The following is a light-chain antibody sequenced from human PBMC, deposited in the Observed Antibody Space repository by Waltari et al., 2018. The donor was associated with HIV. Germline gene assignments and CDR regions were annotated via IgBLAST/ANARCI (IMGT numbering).Light chain of an antibody. J-gene: IGKJ2*01. Sequence: DIVMTQSPDSLAVSLGERATINCKSSQSIFYNSNNKNYLAWYQQKPGQPPKLLIYWASTRESGVPDRFSGSGSGTYFTLTISSLQAEDVAVYFCQQYFPSPVTFGHGTKLEIK. V-gene: IGKV4-1*01. CDR2: WAS. CDR3: QQYFPSPVT. CDR1: QSIFYNSNNKNY.